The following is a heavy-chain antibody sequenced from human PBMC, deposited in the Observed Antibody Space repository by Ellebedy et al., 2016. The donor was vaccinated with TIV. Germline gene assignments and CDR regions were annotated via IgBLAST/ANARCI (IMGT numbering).Heavy chain of an antibody. Sequence: GGSLRLSCKGSGYSFTNYWIARVRQMPGKGLEWMGIIHPGDSDIRYRPSFQGQVTISADKSISTAYLQWSSLKASDTAMYYCARRGDGYKFDYWGQGTLVTVSS. V-gene: IGHV5-51*01. CDR1: GYSFTNYW. CDR2: IHPGDSDI. J-gene: IGHJ4*02. CDR3: ARRGDGYKFDY. D-gene: IGHD5-24*01.